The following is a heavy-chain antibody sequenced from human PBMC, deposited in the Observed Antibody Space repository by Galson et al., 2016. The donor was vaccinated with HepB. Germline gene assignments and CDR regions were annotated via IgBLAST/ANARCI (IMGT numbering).Heavy chain of an antibody. J-gene: IGHJ4*02. Sequence: SLRLSRAASGFTFSTYAMSWVRQAPGKGLEWASGISGSGGNTYYADSVKGRFTISRDNSKKTLYLQMNGLRAEDTAVYFCAKARSVHLLLFDSWGQGNLVTVSS. CDR1: GFTFSTYA. V-gene: IGHV3-23*01. CDR3: AKARSVHLLLFDS. D-gene: IGHD2-15*01. CDR2: ISGSGGNT.